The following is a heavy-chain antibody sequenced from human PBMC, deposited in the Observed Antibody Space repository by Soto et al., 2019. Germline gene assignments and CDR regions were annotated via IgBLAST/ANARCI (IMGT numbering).Heavy chain of an antibody. D-gene: IGHD1-26*01. CDR2: INPNSGGT. Sequence: ASVKVSCKASGYTFTGYYMHWVRQAPGQGLEWMGWINPNSGGTNYAQKFQGWVTMTRDTSISTAYMELSRLRSDDTAVYYCARGVGATSRSNWFDPWGQGTLVTVSS. CDR3: ARGVGATSRSNWFDP. J-gene: IGHJ5*02. V-gene: IGHV1-2*04. CDR1: GYTFTGYY.